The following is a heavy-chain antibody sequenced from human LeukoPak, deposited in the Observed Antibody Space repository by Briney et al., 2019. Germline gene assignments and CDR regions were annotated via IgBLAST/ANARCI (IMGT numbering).Heavy chain of an antibody. Sequence: GESLKISCTGSAYNFTNYWIGWVRQMPGKGLEWMGIIFPGDSDTRYSPSFQGQVTISADKSISTAYLQWSGLKASDTAIYYCVRPSIAVTDPFDYWGQGTLVTVSS. V-gene: IGHV5-51*01. CDR3: VRPSIAVTDPFDY. J-gene: IGHJ4*02. CDR1: AYNFTNYW. D-gene: IGHD6-19*01. CDR2: IFPGDSDT.